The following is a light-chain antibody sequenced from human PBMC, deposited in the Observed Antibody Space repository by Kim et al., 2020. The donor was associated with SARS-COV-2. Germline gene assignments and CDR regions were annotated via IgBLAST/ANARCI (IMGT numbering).Light chain of an antibody. CDR2: SNN. V-gene: IGLV1-44*01. J-gene: IGLJ3*02. CDR1: SSNIGGNT. CDR3: ATWDDSLNGKWV. Sequence: TISCSGSSSNIGGNTVSWYQQLPGTAPKLVIYSNNQRPSGVPDRFSGSKSRTSASLAISGLQSDDEADYYCATWDDSLNGKWVFGGGTKLTVL.